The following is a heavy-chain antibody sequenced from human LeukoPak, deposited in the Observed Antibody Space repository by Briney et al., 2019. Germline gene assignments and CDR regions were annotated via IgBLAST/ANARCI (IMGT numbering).Heavy chain of an antibody. CDR1: GGSFSGYY. V-gene: IGHV4-34*01. D-gene: IGHD4-23*01. J-gene: IGHJ2*01. CDR2: INHSGST. CDR3: AGIQRDYGGKSYWYFDL. Sequence: SETLSLTCAVYGGSFSGYYWSWIRQPPGKGLEWIGEINHSGSTNYNPSLKSRVTISVDTSKNQFSLKLSSVTAADTAVYYCAGIQRDYGGKSYWYFDLWGRGTLVTVSS.